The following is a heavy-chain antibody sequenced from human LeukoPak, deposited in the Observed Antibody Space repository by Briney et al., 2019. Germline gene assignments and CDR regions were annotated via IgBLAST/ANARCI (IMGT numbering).Heavy chain of an antibody. CDR3: ARYCSSTSCYPRLYYFDY. J-gene: IGHJ4*02. CDR2: IIGSGDST. V-gene: IGHV3-23*01. D-gene: IGHD2-2*01. Sequence: GGSLRLSCAASGFTFSSYAMSWVRQAPGMGLEWVSVIIGSGDSTYYADSVKGRFTISRDNSKNSLYLQMNSLRAEDTAVYYCARYCSSTSCYPRLYYFDYWGQGTLVTVSS. CDR1: GFTFSSYA.